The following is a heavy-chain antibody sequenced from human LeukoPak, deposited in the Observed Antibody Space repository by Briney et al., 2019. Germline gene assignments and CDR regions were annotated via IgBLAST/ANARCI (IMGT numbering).Heavy chain of an antibody. CDR2: IYSTTST. V-gene: IGHV3-53*04. CDR1: GFTVSSNY. J-gene: IGHJ4*02. Sequence: GGSLRLSCAASGFTVSSNYMSWVSQAPGKGLEWVSVIYSTTSTYYADSVKGRFTISRHNSESTLYLQMNSLRPEDTAVYYCARNTVVNGYYFDCWGQGTLVTVSS. D-gene: IGHD2-15*01. CDR3: ARNTVVNGYYFDC.